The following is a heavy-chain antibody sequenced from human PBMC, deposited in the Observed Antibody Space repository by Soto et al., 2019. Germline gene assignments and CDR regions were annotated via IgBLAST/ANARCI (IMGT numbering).Heavy chain of an antibody. Sequence: QVQLVQSGAEVKKPGASVKVSCKASGYTFNNYGISWVRQAPGQGLEWMGWIGPYNGNTDHAQNFPGRVTMTTDTSTNTAYMELRSLRSDDTALYYGARCYCSVGSCYTCWHFDLWGRGTLVTVSS. CDR3: ARCYCSVGSCYTCWHFDL. J-gene: IGHJ2*01. V-gene: IGHV1-18*01. CDR2: IGPYNGNT. D-gene: IGHD2-15*01. CDR1: GYTFNNYG.